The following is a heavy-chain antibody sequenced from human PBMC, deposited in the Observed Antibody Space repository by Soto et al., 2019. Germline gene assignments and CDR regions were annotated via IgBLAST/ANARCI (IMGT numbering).Heavy chain of an antibody. CDR2: IYYTGST. J-gene: IGHJ5*02. V-gene: IGHV4-39*01. Sequence: QLQLQESGPGLVKASETLSLTCTVSGGSISSIISYWGWIRQPPGKGLEWIANIYYTGSTYYNPSLKRRLRRAVDTSKNQFSMNLSSVTAADTAVYYCATFIRLHLGESSLYEEENWFDPWGQGTLVTVSS. CDR3: ATFIRLHLGESSLYEEENWFDP. D-gene: IGHD3-16*02. CDR1: GGSISSIISY.